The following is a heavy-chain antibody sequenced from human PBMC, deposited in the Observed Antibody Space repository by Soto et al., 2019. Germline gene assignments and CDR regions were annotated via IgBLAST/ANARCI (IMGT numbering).Heavy chain of an antibody. J-gene: IGHJ6*02. CDR3: AREMISTSRNYYYGMGV. D-gene: IGHD2-2*01. V-gene: IGHV4-59*01. CDR1: GDSIGGFY. CDR2: VYYTGTT. Sequence: PSETLSLTCTVSGDSIGGFYWSWIRQPPGKGLQWIGNVYYTGTTDYNPSLRSRVTISVDMSKNQFSLKLSSVTAADTAVYYCAREMISTSRNYYYGMGVWGQGTTVT.